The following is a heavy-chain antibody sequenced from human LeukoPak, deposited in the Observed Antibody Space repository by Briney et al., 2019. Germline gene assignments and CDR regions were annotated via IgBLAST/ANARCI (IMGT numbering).Heavy chain of an antibody. J-gene: IGHJ4*02. CDR2: ISNSGSTI. CDR1: GFTFSDCY. V-gene: IGHV3-11*04. Sequence: GGPLRLSYAASGFTFSDCYMSWIRQALGKGLEWVSYISNSGSTIYYADSVKGRFTISRDNAKNSLYLQMNSLRAEDTAVYYCARRATPHNWGQGTLVTVSS. CDR3: ARRATPHN.